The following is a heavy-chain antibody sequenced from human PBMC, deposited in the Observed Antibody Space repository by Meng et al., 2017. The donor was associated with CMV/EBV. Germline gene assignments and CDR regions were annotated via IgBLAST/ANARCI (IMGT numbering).Heavy chain of an antibody. V-gene: IGHV3-30*04. CDR2: ISYDGSNK. Sequence: GESLKISCAASGFTFSSYAMHWVRQAPGKGLEWVAVISYDGSNKYYADSVKGRFTISRDNSKNTLYLQMNSLRAEDTAVYYCARTGSYWPVWNYFDYWGQGTLVTVSS. CDR3: ARTGSYWPVWNYFDY. CDR1: GFTFSSYA. J-gene: IGHJ4*02. D-gene: IGHD1-26*01.